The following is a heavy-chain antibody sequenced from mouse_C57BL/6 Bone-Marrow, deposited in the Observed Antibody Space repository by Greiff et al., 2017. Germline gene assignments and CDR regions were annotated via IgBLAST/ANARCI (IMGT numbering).Heavy chain of an antibody. Sequence: EVQLQQSVAELVRPGASVKLSCTASGFNIKNTYMHWVKQRPEQGLEWIGRIDPANGNTKYAPKFQGKATITADTSSNTAYLQLSSLTSEDTAIYYCARKDWRITTGVARYFDVWGTGTTVTVSS. CDR1: GFNIKNTY. J-gene: IGHJ1*03. V-gene: IGHV14-3*01. D-gene: IGHD1-1*01. CDR2: IDPANGNT. CDR3: ARKDWRITTGVARYFDV.